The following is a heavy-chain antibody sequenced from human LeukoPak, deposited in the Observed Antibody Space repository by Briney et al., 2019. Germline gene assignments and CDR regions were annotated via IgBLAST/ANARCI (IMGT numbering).Heavy chain of an antibody. D-gene: IGHD3-10*01. CDR2: IIPIFVTA. CDR3: ARAPSMVRGVPNWFDP. CDR1: GDSFSSSD. Sequence: SMKSSCKTSGDSFSSSDFSWVRQVPGQGLEWMGGIIPIFVTANYAQKLQGRVTITADMSATTVYLEVSSLRSDDTAVYFCARAPSMVRGVPNWFDPWGQGTLITVSS. J-gene: IGHJ5*02. V-gene: IGHV1-69*06.